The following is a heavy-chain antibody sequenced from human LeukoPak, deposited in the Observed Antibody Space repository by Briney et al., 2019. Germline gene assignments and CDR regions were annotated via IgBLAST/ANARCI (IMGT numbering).Heavy chain of an antibody. Sequence: PGGSLRLSCAASGFNFSIYSMNWVRQAPGKGLEWVSYITRSSTTIYYADSVKGRFTISRDNAKNSLYLQMNSLRVEDTAIYYCAKDANYRPEKYFQHWGQGTLVSVSS. D-gene: IGHD4/OR15-4a*01. J-gene: IGHJ1*01. CDR2: ITRSSTTI. V-gene: IGHV3-48*01. CDR3: AKDANYRPEKYFQH. CDR1: GFNFSIYS.